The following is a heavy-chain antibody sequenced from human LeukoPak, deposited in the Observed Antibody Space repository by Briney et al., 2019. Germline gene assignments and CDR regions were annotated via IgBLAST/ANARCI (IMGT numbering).Heavy chain of an antibody. CDR1: GFTFGDYA. V-gene: IGHV3-49*03. Sequence: PGGSLRLSCTASGFTFGDYAMSWFRQAPGKGLEWVGFIRSKAYGGTTEYAASAKGRFTISRDDSKSIAYLQMNSLKTEDTAVYYCTRDFAAYCGGDCSLDYWGQGTLVTVSS. J-gene: IGHJ4*02. CDR3: TRDFAAYCGGDCSLDY. D-gene: IGHD2-21*02. CDR2: IRSKAYGGTT.